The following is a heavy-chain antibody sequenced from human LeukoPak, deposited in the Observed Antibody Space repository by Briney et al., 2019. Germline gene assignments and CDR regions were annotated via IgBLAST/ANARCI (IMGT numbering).Heavy chain of an antibody. Sequence: GGSLRLSCAASGFTFSSYGMHWVRQAPGKGLEWVAVISYDGSNKYYADSVKGRFTISRGNSKNTLYLQMNSLRAEDTAVYYCARLRGLVLDYWGQGTLVTVSS. CDR3: ARLRGLVLDY. CDR2: ISYDGSNK. D-gene: IGHD6-19*01. CDR1: GFTFSSYG. V-gene: IGHV3-30*03. J-gene: IGHJ4*02.